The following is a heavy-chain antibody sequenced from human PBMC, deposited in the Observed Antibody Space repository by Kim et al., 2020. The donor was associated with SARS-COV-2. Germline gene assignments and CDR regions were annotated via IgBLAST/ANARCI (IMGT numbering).Heavy chain of an antibody. CDR2: IWYDGSNK. CDR1: GFSFSSYG. V-gene: IGHV3-33*01. CDR3: AREYYYGSRASYYYYGMDV. J-gene: IGHJ6*02. Sequence: GGSLRLSCAASGFSFSSYGMHWVRQAPGKGLEWVAVIWYDGSNKYYADSVKGRFTISRDNSKNTLYLQMNSLRAEDTAVYYCAREYYYGSRASYYYYGMDVWGQGTTVTVSS. D-gene: IGHD3-10*01.